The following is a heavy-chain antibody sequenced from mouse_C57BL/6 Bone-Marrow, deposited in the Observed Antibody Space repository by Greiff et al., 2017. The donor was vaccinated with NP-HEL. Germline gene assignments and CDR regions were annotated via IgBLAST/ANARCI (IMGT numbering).Heavy chain of an antibody. CDR3: ARGPDGYYPYFDV. Sequence: EVQLQQSGPELVKPGASVKISCKASGYTFTDYYMNWVKQSHGKSLEWIGDINPNNGGTSYNQKFKGKATLTVDKSSSTAYMELRSLTSEDSAVYYCARGPDGYYPYFDVWGTGTTVTVSS. J-gene: IGHJ1*03. CDR2: INPNNGGT. CDR1: GYTFTDYY. V-gene: IGHV1-26*01. D-gene: IGHD2-3*01.